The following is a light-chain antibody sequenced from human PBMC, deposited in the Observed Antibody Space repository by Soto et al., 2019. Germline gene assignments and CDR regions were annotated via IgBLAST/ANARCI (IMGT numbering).Light chain of an antibody. J-gene: IGKJ1*01. CDR3: QQLNRFPRT. CDR1: QDISSY. V-gene: IGKV1-9*01. CDR2: SAS. Sequence: DIQLTQSPSFLSASVGDRVTITCRARQDISSYLAWYQQRPGKVPRFLTHSASTLQSGVPSRFSATGSGTTFTLTISSRQPEDIATYYCQQLNRFPRTFGQGTKVEV.